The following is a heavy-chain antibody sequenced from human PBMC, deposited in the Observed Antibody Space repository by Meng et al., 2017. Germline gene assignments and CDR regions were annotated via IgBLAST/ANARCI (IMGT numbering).Heavy chain of an antibody. J-gene: IGHJ4*02. D-gene: IGHD1-26*01. CDR1: GFTVRSSY. V-gene: IGHV3-53*01. CDR3: ARGGSYYSY. Sequence: EGRLVGEGGGVIRAGGFLGLCWAASGFTVRSSYMSWGRQAPGKGLDWVSVIYSGGSTDFADSVKGRFTISRDNSKNTLYLQMNSLRAEETAGDYWARGGSYYSYWGQGTLVTVSS. CDR2: IYSGGST.